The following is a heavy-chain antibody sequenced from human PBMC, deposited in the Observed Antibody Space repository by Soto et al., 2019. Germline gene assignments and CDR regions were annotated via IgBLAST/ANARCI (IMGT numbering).Heavy chain of an antibody. J-gene: IGHJ4*02. D-gene: IGHD2-15*01. V-gene: IGHV4-31*03. CDR3: ARALHSGGFPFGY. Sequence: QVQLQESGPGLVKPSQTLSLTCTVSGGSISSGGYYWSWIRQHPGKGLEWIGYIYYSGSTYYNPSLQSRVTITVDTSKNQFPLKLSSVTAADTAVYYCARALHSGGFPFGYWGQGTLVTVSS. CDR2: IYYSGST. CDR1: GGSISSGGYY.